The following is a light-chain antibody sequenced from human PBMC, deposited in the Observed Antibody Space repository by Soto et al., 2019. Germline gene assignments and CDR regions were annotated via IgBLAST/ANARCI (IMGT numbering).Light chain of an antibody. V-gene: IGLV2-8*01. CDR1: SSDVGGYNY. Sequence: QSALTQPASVSGSPGQSITISCTGTSSDVGGYNYVSWYQQHPGKAPKLMIYEVSKRPSGVPDRFSGFKSGNTASLTVSGLQAEDEADYYCNSYAGSNNWVFGGGTKLTVL. J-gene: IGLJ3*02. CDR3: NSYAGSNNWV. CDR2: EVS.